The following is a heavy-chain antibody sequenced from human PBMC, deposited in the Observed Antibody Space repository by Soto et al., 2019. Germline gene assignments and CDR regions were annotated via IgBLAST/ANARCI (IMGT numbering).Heavy chain of an antibody. CDR1: GGSFSGYY. CDR3: ARAPRFDP. J-gene: IGHJ5*02. CDR2: INHSGST. V-gene: IGHV4-34*01. Sequence: QVQLQQWGAGLLKPSETLSLTCAVYGGSFSGYYWSWIRQPPGKGLEWIGEINHSGSTNYNPSLKSRVTISVDTSKNQFSLKLSSVTAADTAVYYCARAPRFDPWGQGTLVTVSS.